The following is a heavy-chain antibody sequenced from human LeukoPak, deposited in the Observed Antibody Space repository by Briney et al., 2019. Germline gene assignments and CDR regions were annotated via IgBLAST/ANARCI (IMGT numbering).Heavy chain of an antibody. V-gene: IGHV1-46*01. CDR2: INPSGGST. Sequence: ASVKVSCKASGYTFTSYYMHWVRQAPGQGLEWMGIINPSGGSTSYAQKFQGRVTMTRDTSTSTVYMGLSSLRSEDTAVYYCARDVPYYYDSSGPDAFDIWGQGTMVTVSS. J-gene: IGHJ3*02. CDR3: ARDVPYYYDSSGPDAFDI. D-gene: IGHD3-22*01. CDR1: GYTFTSYY.